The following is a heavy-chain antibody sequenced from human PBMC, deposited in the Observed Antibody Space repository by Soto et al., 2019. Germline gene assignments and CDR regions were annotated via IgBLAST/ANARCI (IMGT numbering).Heavy chain of an antibody. CDR2: SSNSGTFT. J-gene: IGHJ4*02. CDR3: ARSGDNYNVLDY. D-gene: IGHD3-10*02. V-gene: IGHV3-11*05. CDR1: GFSISDHY. Sequence: QVQLVESGGGLVKPGGSLRLTCAASGFSISDHYMSWIRQAPGKGLEWVSYSSNSGTFTKYADSVKGRFSISRDNAKNSLYLEINSLGGEDTAIYYCARSGDNYNVLDYWGQGTPVTVSS.